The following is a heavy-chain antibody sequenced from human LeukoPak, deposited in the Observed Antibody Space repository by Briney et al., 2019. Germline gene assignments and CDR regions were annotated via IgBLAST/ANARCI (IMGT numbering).Heavy chain of an antibody. CDR1: GGSISSYY. V-gene: IGHV4-59*01. D-gene: IGHD4-17*01. CDR3: AREPGPPTPRNDYGDYAAFDI. J-gene: IGHJ3*02. CDR2: IYYSGST. Sequence: PSETLSLTCTVSGGSISSYYWSWIRQPPGKGLEWIGYIYYSGSTNYNPSLKSRVTISVDTSKNQFSLKLSSVTAADTAVYYCAREPGPPTPRNDYGDYAAFDIWGQGTMVTVSS.